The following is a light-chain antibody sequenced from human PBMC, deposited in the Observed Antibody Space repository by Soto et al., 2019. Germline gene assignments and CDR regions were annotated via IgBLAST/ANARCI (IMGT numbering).Light chain of an antibody. CDR2: DST. J-gene: IGKJ1*01. V-gene: IGKV3-20*01. CDR3: QQYGSSGT. Sequence: VLTQSPATLSLSPGERATLSCRASQSIHTSLAWYQQKPGQPPRLVVYDSTLRANDVPDRFSGSGSGTDFTLTISRLEPEDFAVYYCQQYGSSGTFGQGTKVEIK. CDR1: QSIHTS.